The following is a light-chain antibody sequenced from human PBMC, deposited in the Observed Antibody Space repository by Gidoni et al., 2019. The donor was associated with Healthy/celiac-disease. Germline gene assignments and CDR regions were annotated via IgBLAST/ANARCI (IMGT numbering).Light chain of an antibody. CDR3: CSYAGSSTLV. Sequence: HSPLPQPASVSASPRHAITISCTGTSSDVWSYNFVSWYQQPPGKAPKLMIYEGSKRPSGVSNRFSGCKSGNTASLTTSGLQAEDEADYYCCSYAGSSTLVFGGGTKLTVL. V-gene: IGLV2-23*01. CDR2: EGS. J-gene: IGLJ2*01. CDR1: SSDVWSYNF.